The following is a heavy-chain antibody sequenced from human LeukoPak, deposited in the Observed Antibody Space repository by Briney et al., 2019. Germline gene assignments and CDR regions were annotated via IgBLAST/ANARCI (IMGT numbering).Heavy chain of an antibody. J-gene: IGHJ4*02. D-gene: IGHD1-26*01. CDR1: GFTFSSYA. V-gene: IGHV3-30-3*01. CDR2: ISYDGSNK. CDR3: ARVVGWELRAGPDY. Sequence: PGGSLRLSCAASGFTFSSYAMHWVRQAPGKGLEWVAVISYDGSNKYYADSVKGRFTISRDNSKNTLYLQMNSLRAEDTAVYYCARVVGWELRAGPDYWGQGTLVTVSS.